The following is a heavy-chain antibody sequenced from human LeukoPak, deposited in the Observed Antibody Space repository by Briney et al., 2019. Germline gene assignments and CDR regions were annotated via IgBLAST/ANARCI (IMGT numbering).Heavy chain of an antibody. Sequence: SSETLSLTCTVSGGSISSYYWSWIRQPAGEGLEWIGRVYSSGTTNYNPSLQSRVTMSVDPSKNQFSLKLNSVTAADTAVYYCARGRYCTTTSCTYWYFDLWGRGTLVTVSS. J-gene: IGHJ2*01. CDR3: ARGRYCTTTSCTYWYFDL. D-gene: IGHD2-2*01. CDR2: VYSSGTT. CDR1: GGSISSYY. V-gene: IGHV4-4*07.